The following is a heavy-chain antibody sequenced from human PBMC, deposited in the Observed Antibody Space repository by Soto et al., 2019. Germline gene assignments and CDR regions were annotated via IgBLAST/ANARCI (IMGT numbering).Heavy chain of an antibody. CDR3: AKGLGNAKEV. J-gene: IGHJ6*02. CDR1: GFNFGSYG. CDR2: LTASGLNT. Sequence: EVQLLESGGGLVRPGESLRLSCAASGFNFGSYGMSWVRQAPGKGLEWVSGLTASGLNTYYTDSVKGRFTISRDNSRNTVYLQMSGLRVEDTAVFHCAKGLGNAKEVWGQGTTVTVSS. V-gene: IGHV3-23*01. D-gene: IGHD2-8*01.